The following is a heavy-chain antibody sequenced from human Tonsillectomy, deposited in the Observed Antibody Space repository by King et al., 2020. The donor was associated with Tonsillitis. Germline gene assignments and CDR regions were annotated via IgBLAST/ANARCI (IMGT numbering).Heavy chain of an antibody. CDR3: TRGRAAVANYYYNGMDV. CDR2: TRSKVYGGTT. V-gene: IGHV3-49*05. J-gene: IGHJ6*02. Sequence: VQLVESGGGLVKPGRSLRLSCTGSGFTFGDYAMNWFRQAPGKGLHGVGFTRSKVYGGTTEYAASVKGRFTISRDDSTSIAYLQMTSLKTEDTAAYYCTRGRAAVANYYYNGMDVWGQGTTVTVSS. CDR1: GFTFGDYA. D-gene: IGHD6-19*01.